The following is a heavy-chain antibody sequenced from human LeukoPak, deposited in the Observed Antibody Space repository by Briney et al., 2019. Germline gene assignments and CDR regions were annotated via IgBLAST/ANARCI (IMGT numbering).Heavy chain of an antibody. CDR2: IYHSGST. Sequence: TSETLSLTCTVSGYSISSGYYWGWIRQPPGKGLEWIGSIYHSGSTYYNPSLKSRVTISVDTSKNQFSLKLSSVTAADTAVYYCASAIAAAGRDYFDYWGQGTLVTVSS. V-gene: IGHV4-38-2*02. J-gene: IGHJ4*02. CDR1: GYSISSGYY. D-gene: IGHD6-13*01. CDR3: ASAIAAAGRDYFDY.